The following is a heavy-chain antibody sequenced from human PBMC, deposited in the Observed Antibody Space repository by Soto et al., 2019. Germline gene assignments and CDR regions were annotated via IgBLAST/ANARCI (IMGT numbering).Heavy chain of an antibody. CDR3: ARFLVPASRNTDFDY. J-gene: IGHJ4*02. CDR2: IYHSGST. D-gene: IGHD2-21*02. Sequence: PSETLSLTCAVSGYSISSGYYWGWIRQPPGKGLEWIGSIYHSGSTYYNPSLKSRVTISVDTSKNQFSLKLSSVTAADTAVYYCARFLVPASRNTDFDYWGQGTLVTVSS. V-gene: IGHV4-38-2*01. CDR1: GYSISSGYY.